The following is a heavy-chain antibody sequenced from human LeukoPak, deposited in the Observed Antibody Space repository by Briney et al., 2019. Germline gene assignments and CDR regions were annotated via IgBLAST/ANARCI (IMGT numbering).Heavy chain of an antibody. CDR1: GFTFSSYA. Sequence: GGSLRLSCAASGFTFSSYAMSWVRQAPGKGLEWVSAISGSGGSTYYADSVKGWFTISRDNSKNTLYLQMNSLRAEDTAVYYCAKSGSGWYGTSYWGQGTLVTVSS. CDR3: AKSGSGWYGTSY. J-gene: IGHJ4*02. CDR2: ISGSGGST. D-gene: IGHD6-19*01. V-gene: IGHV3-23*01.